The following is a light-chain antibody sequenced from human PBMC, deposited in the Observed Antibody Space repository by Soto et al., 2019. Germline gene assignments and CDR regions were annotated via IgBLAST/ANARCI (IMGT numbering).Light chain of an antibody. Sequence: QSALTQPASVSGSPGQSITISCTGASTDVDGYDYVSWYQQHPGQAPKLMIYDVNNRPSGVSYRFSGSQSGDTASLTISGLQAEDDADYYCSSYTSSAPFYVFGTGSKLPVL. CDR2: DVN. CDR1: STDVDGYDY. V-gene: IGLV2-14*03. J-gene: IGLJ1*01. CDR3: SSYTSSAPFYV.